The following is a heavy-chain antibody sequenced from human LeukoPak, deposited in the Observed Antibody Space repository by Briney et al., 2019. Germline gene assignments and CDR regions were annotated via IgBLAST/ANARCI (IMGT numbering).Heavy chain of an antibody. D-gene: IGHD5-12*01. CDR2: ISSSSSYI. Sequence: GGSLGLSCAASGFTFSSYSMNWVRQAPGKGLEWVSSISSSSSYIYYADSVKGRFTISRDNAKNSLYLQMNSLRAEDTAVYYCARDSDIVATIGEFDYWGQGTLVTVSS. V-gene: IGHV3-21*01. J-gene: IGHJ4*02. CDR1: GFTFSSYS. CDR3: ARDSDIVATIGEFDY.